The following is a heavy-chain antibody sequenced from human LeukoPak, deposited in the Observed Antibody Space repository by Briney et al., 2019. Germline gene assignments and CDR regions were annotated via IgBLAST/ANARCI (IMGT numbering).Heavy chain of an antibody. CDR1: GGSISSYY. Sequence: ASETLSLTCTVSGGSISSYYWSWIRQPPGKGLEWIGYIYYSGSTNYNPSLKSRVTVSVDTSKNQFSLKLSSVTAADTAVYYCARQSIGCSGGSCYSPYYFDYWGQGTLVTVSS. V-gene: IGHV4-59*08. CDR2: IYYSGST. CDR3: ARQSIGCSGGSCYSPYYFDY. D-gene: IGHD2-15*01. J-gene: IGHJ4*02.